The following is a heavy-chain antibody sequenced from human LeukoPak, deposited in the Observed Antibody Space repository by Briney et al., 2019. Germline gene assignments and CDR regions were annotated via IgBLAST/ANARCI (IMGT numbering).Heavy chain of an antibody. V-gene: IGHV4-4*07. D-gene: IGHD6-6*01. CDR2: IYTSGST. J-gene: IGHJ3*02. Sequence: SETLSLTCTVSGGSISSCYWSWIRQPAGKGLEWIGRIYTSGSTNYNPSLKSRVTMSVDTSKNQFSLKLSSVTAADTAVYYCARGIASRNDAFDIWGQGTMVTVSS. CDR3: ARGIASRNDAFDI. CDR1: GGSISSCY.